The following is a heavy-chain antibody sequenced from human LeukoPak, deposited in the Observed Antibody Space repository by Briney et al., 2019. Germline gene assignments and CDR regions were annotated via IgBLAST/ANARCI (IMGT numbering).Heavy chain of an antibody. Sequence: GGSLRLSCAASGFTFSSYGMHWVRQAPGKGLEWVAFIRYDGSNKYYADSVKGRFTVSRDNSKNTLYLQMNSLRVEDTAVYYCARGHPHGWELYLDYWGQGTLVTVSS. V-gene: IGHV3-30*02. CDR3: ARGHPHGWELYLDY. CDR1: GFTFSSYG. J-gene: IGHJ4*02. CDR2: IRYDGSNK. D-gene: IGHD1-26*01.